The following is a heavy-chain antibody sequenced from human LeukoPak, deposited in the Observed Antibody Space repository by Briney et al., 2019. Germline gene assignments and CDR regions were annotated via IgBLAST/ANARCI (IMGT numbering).Heavy chain of an antibody. Sequence: GGSLRLSCAASGFTFSNYRMSWVRQAPGRGLEWVANIKQDGSVKYYVDSVKGRFTISRDNAKNSVYLQMNSLRAEDTALYYCARIGYSSSSFDYWGQGTLVTVSS. CDR1: GFTFSNYR. V-gene: IGHV3-7*01. J-gene: IGHJ4*02. D-gene: IGHD6-6*01. CDR3: ARIGYSSSSFDY. CDR2: IKQDGSVK.